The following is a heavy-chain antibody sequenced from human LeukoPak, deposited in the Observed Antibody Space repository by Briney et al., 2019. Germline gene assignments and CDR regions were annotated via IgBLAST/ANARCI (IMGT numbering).Heavy chain of an antibody. V-gene: IGHV3-23*01. Sequence: PGGSLRLSCAASGFTFSSYAMSWVRQAPGKGLEWVSAIGGCGGGTYYADSLKGRVTISGDNSKNTLYLQLNSLIAEDTAVYYCAKEVAPYDSSYLDYWGQGTLVTVSS. D-gene: IGHD3-22*01. CDR1: GFTFSSYA. J-gene: IGHJ4*02. CDR2: IGGCGGGT. CDR3: AKEVAPYDSSYLDY.